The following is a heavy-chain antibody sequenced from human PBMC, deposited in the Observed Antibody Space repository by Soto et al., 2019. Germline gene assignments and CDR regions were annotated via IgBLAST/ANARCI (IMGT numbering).Heavy chain of an antibody. Sequence: SQTLSLTCTVSGASISSSYWSWIRQSPGKGLEWIGYLYYSGSTNYNPPLKSRVTISVDTSKNQFSRKMSSVTAADTAVYYCARGYYDSRGQSNTFDIWGQGTMVTVSS. J-gene: IGHJ3*02. D-gene: IGHD3-22*01. CDR1: GASISSSY. V-gene: IGHV4-59*01. CDR3: ARGYYDSRGQSNTFDI. CDR2: LYYSGST.